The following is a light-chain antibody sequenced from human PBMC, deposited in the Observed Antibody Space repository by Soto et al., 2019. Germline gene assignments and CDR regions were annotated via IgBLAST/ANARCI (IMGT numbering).Light chain of an antibody. CDR2: AAS. V-gene: IGKV1-17*01. J-gene: IGKJ1*01. Sequence: DIQMTQSPSSLSASVGDRVTITCRASQGIRNDLGWYQQKPGKAPKRLIYAASSLQSGVPSRFSGSGSGTEFTLTISSLEPEDFAVYYCQQRSNWPPTWTIGQGTKVDIK. CDR1: QGIRND. CDR3: QQRSNWPPTWT.